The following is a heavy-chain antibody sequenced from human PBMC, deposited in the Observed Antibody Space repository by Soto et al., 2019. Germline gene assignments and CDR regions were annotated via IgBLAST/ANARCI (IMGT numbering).Heavy chain of an antibody. CDR2: MSPSTGGT. CDR3: GRDLIPSVRGSRFDH. CDR1: GYTFTGHY. V-gene: IGHV1-2*02. D-gene: IGHD2-15*01. Sequence: ASVKVSCKASGYTFTGHYLHWVRQAPGRGLEWMGWMSPSTGGTNFAQKFQGRVTMTSDTSIRTVYLELSSLRSDDTAVYYCGRDLIPSVRGSRFDHWGQGTLVTVSS. J-gene: IGHJ4*02.